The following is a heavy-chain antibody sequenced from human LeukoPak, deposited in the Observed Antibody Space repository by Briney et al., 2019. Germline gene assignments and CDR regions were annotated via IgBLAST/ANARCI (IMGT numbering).Heavy chain of an antibody. CDR3: AGEYCRGGRCNQAFEY. V-gene: IGHV1-18*01. Sequence: GASVKVSCKASGYTFTSYGISWVRQAPGQGLEWMGWISAYNGNTNYAQKLQGRVTMTTDTSTSTAYMELRSLRSDDTAVYYCAGEYCRGGRCNQAFEYWGQGTLVTLSS. CDR1: GYTFTSYG. CDR2: ISAYNGNT. J-gene: IGHJ4*02. D-gene: IGHD2-15*01.